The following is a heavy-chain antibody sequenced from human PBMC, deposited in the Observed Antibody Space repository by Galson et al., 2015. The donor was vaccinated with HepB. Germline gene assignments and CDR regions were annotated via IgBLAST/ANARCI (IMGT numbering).Heavy chain of an antibody. D-gene: IGHD3-10*01. J-gene: IGHJ2*01. V-gene: IGHV3-48*02. CDR3: ARVYFGSVSSSAYWYFDL. CDR1: GFTFSSYT. Sequence: SLRLSCAASGFTFSSYTMNWVRQAPGKGLESVSYISSTGTTMYYADSAQGRFTISRDNAQNSLYLQMNSLRDEDTAVYYCARVYFGSVSSSAYWYFDLWGRGALVTVSS. CDR2: ISSTGTTM.